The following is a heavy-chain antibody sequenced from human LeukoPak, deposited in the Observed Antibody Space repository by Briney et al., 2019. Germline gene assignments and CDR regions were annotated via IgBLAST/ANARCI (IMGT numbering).Heavy chain of an antibody. D-gene: IGHD2-15*01. Sequence: GGSLRLSCAASGFTVSRNYMTWVRQAPGKGLEWVSVLYSGGSTYYADSVKGRFTIPRDNSKDTLYLQMNSLRAEDTAVYYCARAPRMVYFDYWGQGTLVTVSS. J-gene: IGHJ4*02. CDR1: GFTVSRNY. V-gene: IGHV3-53*01. CDR3: ARAPRMVYFDY. CDR2: LYSGGST.